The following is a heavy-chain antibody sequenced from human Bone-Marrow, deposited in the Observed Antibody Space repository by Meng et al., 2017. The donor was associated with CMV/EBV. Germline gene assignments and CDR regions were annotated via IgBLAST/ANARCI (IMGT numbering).Heavy chain of an antibody. CDR1: GFSFNNYA. CDR2: VSGSGGST. Sequence: GESLKISCAASGFSFNNYAMTWVRQTPGKGLEWVSSVSGSGGSTYYADSVKGRFTISRDNSRNTVFVQMNSLRAEDTAVYYCASQEDGSSWVPLGVWGQGTTVTVSS. D-gene: IGHD6-13*01. V-gene: IGHV3-23*01. CDR3: ASQEDGSSWVPLGV. J-gene: IGHJ6*02.